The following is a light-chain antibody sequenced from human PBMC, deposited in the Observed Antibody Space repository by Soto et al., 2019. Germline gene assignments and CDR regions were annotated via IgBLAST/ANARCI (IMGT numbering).Light chain of an antibody. Sequence: EIVLTQSPGTLSLSPGERATLSCRASQSVLSSNLAWYQQKPGQAPRLLIYDASSRATGIPDRFSGSGSGTDFTLTISRLEAEDFAVYYCQEYGSSRTFGQGTKVEIK. V-gene: IGKV3-20*01. CDR2: DAS. CDR3: QEYGSSRT. CDR1: QSVLSSN. J-gene: IGKJ1*01.